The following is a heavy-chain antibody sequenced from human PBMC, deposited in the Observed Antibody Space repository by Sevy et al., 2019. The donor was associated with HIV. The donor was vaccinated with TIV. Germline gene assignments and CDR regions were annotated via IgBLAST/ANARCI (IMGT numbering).Heavy chain of an antibody. J-gene: IGHJ4*02. V-gene: IGHV1-18*01. CDR1: GYTFTSYG. CDR3: ASGEKYCSPGSCYFHLDY. CDR2: INVYNGNA. Sequence: ASVKVSCKASGYTFTSYGINWVRQAPGQGLEWMGWINVYNGNANYAQKLQGRGTMTTDTSTSTAYMELRSLRSDDTALYYCASGEKYCSPGSCYFHLDYWGQGTLVSVSS. D-gene: IGHD2-15*01.